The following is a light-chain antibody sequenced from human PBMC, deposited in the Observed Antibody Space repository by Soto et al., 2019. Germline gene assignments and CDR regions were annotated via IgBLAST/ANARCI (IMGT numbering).Light chain of an antibody. CDR2: DAS. Sequence: EIVLTQSPATLSLSPGGRATRSCSARQSVSSYFAWYQQKPGQAPRLLIHDASTRATGIPARFSGSGSGTDFTLTISSLEPEDFAVYYCQQRSNWPPITFGQGTRLEIK. CDR3: QQRSNWPPIT. V-gene: IGKV3-11*01. J-gene: IGKJ5*01. CDR1: QSVSSY.